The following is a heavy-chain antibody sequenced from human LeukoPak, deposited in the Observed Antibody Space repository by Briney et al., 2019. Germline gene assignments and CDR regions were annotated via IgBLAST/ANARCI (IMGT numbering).Heavy chain of an antibody. Sequence: SETLSLTYTVSGGSISSGGYYWSWIRQHPGKGLEWIGYIYYSGSTYYNPSLKSRVTISVDTSRNQFSLKLSSVTAADTAVYYCARIALEYCSGGSCYSGAFDIWGQGTMVTVSS. CDR2: IYYSGST. D-gene: IGHD2-15*01. J-gene: IGHJ3*02. V-gene: IGHV4-31*03. CDR1: GGSISSGGYY. CDR3: ARIALEYCSGGSCYSGAFDI.